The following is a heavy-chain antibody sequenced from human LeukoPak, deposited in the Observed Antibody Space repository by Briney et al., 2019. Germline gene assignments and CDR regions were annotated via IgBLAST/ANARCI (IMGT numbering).Heavy chain of an antibody. CDR2: IYYSGTT. CDR3: ARHERDASLDHALDI. V-gene: IGHV4-59*08. J-gene: IGHJ3*02. Sequence: SETLSLTCTVSGVSISSYYWSWIRQAPGKGLEWIGYIYYSGTTSYNPSLKSRVTILVDTSKNQFSLKLSSVTAADTAVYYCARHERDASLDHALDIWGQGTVVTVSS. D-gene: IGHD5-24*01. CDR1: GVSISSYY.